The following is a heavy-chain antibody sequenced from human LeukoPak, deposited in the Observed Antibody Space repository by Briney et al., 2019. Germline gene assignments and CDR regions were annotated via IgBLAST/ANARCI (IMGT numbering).Heavy chain of an antibody. J-gene: IGHJ4*02. CDR2: ISSSSSYI. Sequence: GGSLRLSCAASGFTFSSYSMNWVRQAPGKGLEWVSSISSSSSYIYYADSVKGRFTISRDNAKNSLYLQMNGLRAEDTAVYYCARERGMGYSSGWLKDGFDYWGQGTLVTVSS. CDR3: ARERGMGYSSGWLKDGFDY. V-gene: IGHV3-21*01. D-gene: IGHD6-19*01. CDR1: GFTFSSYS.